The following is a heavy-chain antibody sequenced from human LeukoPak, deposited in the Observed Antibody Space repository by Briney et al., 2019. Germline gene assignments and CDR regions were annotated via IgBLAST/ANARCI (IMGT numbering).Heavy chain of an antibody. J-gene: IGHJ2*01. Sequence: GGSLRLSCAASGITFNRYSMNWVRQAPGKGLEWVSSISSGSTYIYYADSVKGRFTISRDNAKNSLYLQIYSLRAEDTAVYYCAGSDTIGYSPREWDYWYFDLWGRGALVTVSS. CDR2: ISSGSTYI. CDR1: GITFNRYS. D-gene: IGHD3-22*01. CDR3: AGSDTIGYSPREWDYWYFDL. V-gene: IGHV3-21*01.